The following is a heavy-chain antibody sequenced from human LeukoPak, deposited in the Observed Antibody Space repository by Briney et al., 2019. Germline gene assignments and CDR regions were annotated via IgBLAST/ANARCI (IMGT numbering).Heavy chain of an antibody. CDR3: ARETYYYDSSGYYDYYYYYMDV. CDR2: IYTSGST. D-gene: IGHD3-22*01. V-gene: IGHV4-61*02. Sequence: TLSLTCTVSGGSISSGSYYWSWIRQPAGKGLEWIGRIYTSGSTNYNPSLKSRVTISVDASKNQFSLKLSSVTAADTAVYYCARETYYYDSSGYYDYYYYYMDVWGKGTTVTISS. J-gene: IGHJ6*03. CDR1: GGSISSGSYY.